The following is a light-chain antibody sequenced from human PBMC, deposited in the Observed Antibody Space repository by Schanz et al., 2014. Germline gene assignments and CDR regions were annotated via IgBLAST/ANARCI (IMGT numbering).Light chain of an antibody. CDR3: CSYAGRPWV. CDR1: SSDVGSYNR. CDR2: DVS. J-gene: IGLJ3*02. V-gene: IGLV2-23*02. Sequence: QSALTQPPSVSGSPGQSVTISCTGTSSDVGSYNRVSWYQQHPGKAPKLMIYDVSNRPSGVSNRFSGSGSGNTASLTISGLQAEDEADYYCCSYAGRPWVFGGGTKLTVL.